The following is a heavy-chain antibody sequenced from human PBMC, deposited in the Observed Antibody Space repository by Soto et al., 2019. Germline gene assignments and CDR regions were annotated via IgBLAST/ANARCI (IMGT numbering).Heavy chain of an antibody. CDR3: ARSVTFGGVIPNWYFDL. Sequence: QVQLVQSGSELKKPGASVKVSCKASGYTFTSYAMNWVRQAPGQGLEWMGWINTNTGNPTYAQGFTGRFVFYLDTSVSTAYLQICSLKAEDTAVYYCARSVTFGGVIPNWYFDLWGRGTLVTVSS. V-gene: IGHV7-4-1*01. D-gene: IGHD3-16*02. CDR2: INTNTGNP. CDR1: GYTFTSYA. J-gene: IGHJ2*01.